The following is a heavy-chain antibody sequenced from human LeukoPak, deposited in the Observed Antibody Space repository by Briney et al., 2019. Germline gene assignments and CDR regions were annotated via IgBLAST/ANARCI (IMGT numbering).Heavy chain of an antibody. Sequence: SVKVSCKASGGTFSSYAISWVRQAPGQGLEWMGGIIPIFGTANYAQKFQGRVTITADESTSTAYMELSSLRSEGTAVDYCARGGSPSIAAAGTVLQTFDYWGQGTLVTVSS. CDR1: GGTFSSYA. CDR2: IIPIFGTA. V-gene: IGHV1-69*01. D-gene: IGHD6-13*01. J-gene: IGHJ4*02. CDR3: ARGGSPSIAAAGTVLQTFDY.